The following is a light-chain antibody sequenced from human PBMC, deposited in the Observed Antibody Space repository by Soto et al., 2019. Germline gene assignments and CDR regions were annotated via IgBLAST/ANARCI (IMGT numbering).Light chain of an antibody. J-gene: IGKJ5*01. V-gene: IGKV3-15*01. CDR1: QRVSSN. CDR2: GAS. CDR3: QQCSNWL. Sequence: SPATLSVSQGERATLSCRASQRVSSNLAWYQQKPGQAPRLLIYGASTRATGIPARFSGSGSGTEFTLTISSLEPEVFAGYYFQQCSNWLFGQGTRLAIK.